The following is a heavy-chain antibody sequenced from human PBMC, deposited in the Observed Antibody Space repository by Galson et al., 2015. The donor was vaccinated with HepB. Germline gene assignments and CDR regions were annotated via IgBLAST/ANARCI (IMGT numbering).Heavy chain of an antibody. CDR3: ARQFYYYDSSGSDQGAFDI. D-gene: IGHD3-22*01. V-gene: IGHV5-51*01. CDR2: IYPGDSDT. Sequence: QSGAEVKKPGESLKISCKGSGYSFTSYWIGWVRQMPGKGLEWMGIIYPGDSDTRYSPSFQGQVTISADKSISTAYLQWSSLKASDTAMYYCARQFYYYDSSGSDQGAFDIWGQGTMVTVSS. J-gene: IGHJ3*02. CDR1: GYSFTSYW.